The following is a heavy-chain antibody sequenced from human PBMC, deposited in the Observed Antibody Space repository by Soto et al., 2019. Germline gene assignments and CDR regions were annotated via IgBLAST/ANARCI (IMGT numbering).Heavy chain of an antibody. D-gene: IGHD6-19*01. CDR1: GFTFSSYA. CDR3: ARDRHSSGWSVWNYWYYGMDV. Sequence: GGSLRLSCAASGFTFSSYAMHWVRQAPGKGLEWVAVISYDGSNKYYADSVKGRFTISRDNSKNTLYLQMNSLRAEDTAVYYCARDRHSSGWSVWNYWYYGMDVWGQGTTVTV. V-gene: IGHV3-30-3*01. J-gene: IGHJ6*02. CDR2: ISYDGSNK.